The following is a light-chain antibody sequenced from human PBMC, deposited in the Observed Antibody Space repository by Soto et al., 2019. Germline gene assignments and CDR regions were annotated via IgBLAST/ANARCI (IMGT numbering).Light chain of an antibody. CDR2: DVS. J-gene: IGKJ2*01. V-gene: IGKV3-11*01. CDR1: RDVRTF. Sequence: EIVLTQSPVTLSLSPGDRATLSCRASRDVRTFLAWYQHKPGQGPRLLIDDVSNRTTGIPARFAGSGSGTDFTLTISSLEPEDFALYYCQQRRNWPYTFGQGTKLEIK. CDR3: QQRRNWPYT.